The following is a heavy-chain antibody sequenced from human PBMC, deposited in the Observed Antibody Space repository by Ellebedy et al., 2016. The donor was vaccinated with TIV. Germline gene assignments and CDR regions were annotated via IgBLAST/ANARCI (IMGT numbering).Heavy chain of an antibody. V-gene: IGHV3-7*03. Sequence: GESLKISCAASGFTFSNYWMTWVRQVPGKGPECVANIKQDGSEKYYVDSGKGRFTISRYNAKNSLYLQMNSLRAEDTAVYFCARSRGVSYWGQGTLVTVSS. CDR3: ARSRGVSY. J-gene: IGHJ4*02. CDR2: IKQDGSEK. CDR1: GFTFSNYW. D-gene: IGHD2-8*01.